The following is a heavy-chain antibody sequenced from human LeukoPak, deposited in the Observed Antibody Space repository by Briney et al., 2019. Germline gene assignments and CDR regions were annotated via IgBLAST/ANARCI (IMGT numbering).Heavy chain of an antibody. V-gene: IGHV1-18*01. CDR1: GYTFTSYG. D-gene: IGHD6-19*01. CDR3: TKTGYSSGWYETRGNWFDP. CDR2: ISAYNGNT. J-gene: IGHJ5*02. Sequence: GASVKVSCKASGYTFTSYGISWVRQAPGQGLEWIGWISAYNGNTNYAQKLQGRVTMTTDTSTSTAYMELRSLRSDDTAVYYCTKTGYSSGWYETRGNWFDPWGQGTLVTVSS.